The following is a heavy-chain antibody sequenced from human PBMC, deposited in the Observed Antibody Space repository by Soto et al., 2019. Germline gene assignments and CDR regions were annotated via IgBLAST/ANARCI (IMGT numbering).Heavy chain of an antibody. J-gene: IGHJ3*02. V-gene: IGHV3-7*02. CDR1: GFNFGSSW. CDR2: IKKDGSKI. Sequence: EVQLVESGGGLVQPGGSLRLSCAASGFNFGSSWMTWVRQAPGKGLEWVANIKKDGSKISYLDSVRGRFTISRDNXXXXXXXXXXXXXXXXXXXXXXXXXXXXXSSSLYFDAFDIWGRGTMVTVSS. CDR3: XXXXXXXSSSLYFDAFDI. D-gene: IGHD6-13*01.